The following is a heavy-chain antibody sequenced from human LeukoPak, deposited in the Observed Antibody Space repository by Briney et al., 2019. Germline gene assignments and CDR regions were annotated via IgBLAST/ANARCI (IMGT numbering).Heavy chain of an antibody. J-gene: IGHJ6*03. CDR2: MNPNSGNT. V-gene: IGHV1-8*03. CDR1: GYTFTSYD. CDR3: AREVPGYSSGWYTYYYYYMDV. D-gene: IGHD6-19*01. Sequence: ASVKVSCEASGYTFTSYDINWVRQATGQGLEWMGWMNPNSGNTGYAQKFQGRVTITRNTSISTAYMELSSLRSEDTAVYYCAREVPGYSSGWYTYYYYYMDVWGKGTTVTVSS.